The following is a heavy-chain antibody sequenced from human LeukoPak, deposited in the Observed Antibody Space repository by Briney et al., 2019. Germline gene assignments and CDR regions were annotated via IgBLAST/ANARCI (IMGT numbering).Heavy chain of an antibody. CDR2: ISSSGSTI. V-gene: IGHV3-48*01. Sequence: PGGSLRLSCAASGFTFSSQWMDWVRQAPGKGLEWVSYISSSGSTIFYADSVKGRFTISRDNSKNTLYLQMNSLRAEDTAVYYCARVGLWFGDLGINFDYWGQGTLVTVSS. CDR1: GFTFSSQW. CDR3: ARVGLWFGDLGINFDY. J-gene: IGHJ4*02. D-gene: IGHD3-10*01.